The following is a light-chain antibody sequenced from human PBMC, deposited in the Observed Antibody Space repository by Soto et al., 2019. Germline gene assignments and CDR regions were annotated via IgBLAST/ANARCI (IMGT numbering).Light chain of an antibody. V-gene: IGKV3-20*01. CDR3: QQYGSSGT. J-gene: IGKJ1*01. Sequence: VMTQSPDTLSVSPGERATLSCRASETVRSNLAWYQQKPGQAPRLLIYAASTRATGIPARFSGSGSGTDFTLTISRLEPEDFAVYYCQQYGSSGTFGQGTKVDIK. CDR1: ETVRSN. CDR2: AAS.